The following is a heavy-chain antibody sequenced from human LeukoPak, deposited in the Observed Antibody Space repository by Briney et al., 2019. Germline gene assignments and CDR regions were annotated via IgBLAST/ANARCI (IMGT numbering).Heavy chain of an antibody. CDR3: RNYGSAAYQRV. CDR2: MYHSGNT. Sequence: GSLRLSCTASGFTFSNVWMRWVRQPPGKGLEWIGEMYHSGNTNYNPSLKSRVTISIDQSKNQFSLNLTSLTAADTAVYTSRNYGSAAYQRVWGQGTLVIVSS. V-gene: IGHV4-4*01. J-gene: IGHJ4*02. D-gene: IGHD3-10*01. CDR1: GFTFSNVW.